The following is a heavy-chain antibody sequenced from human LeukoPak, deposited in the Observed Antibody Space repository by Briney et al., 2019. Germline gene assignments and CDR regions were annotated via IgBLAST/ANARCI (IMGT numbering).Heavy chain of an antibody. J-gene: IGHJ6*03. CDR3: ARGVMAPVYYYYYYMDV. Sequence: SETLSLTCAAYGGSFSGYYWSWIRQPPGKGLEWIGEINHSGSTNYNPSLKSRVTISVDTSKNQFSLRLSSVTAADTAVYYCARGVMAPVYYYYYYMDVWGKGTTVTVSS. CDR1: GGSFSGYY. V-gene: IGHV4-34*01. CDR2: INHSGST. D-gene: IGHD5-24*01.